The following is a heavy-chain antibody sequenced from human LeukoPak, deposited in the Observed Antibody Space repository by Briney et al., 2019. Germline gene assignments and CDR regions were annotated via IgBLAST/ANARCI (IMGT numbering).Heavy chain of an antibody. CDR2: ISGSGGST. D-gene: IGHD3-22*01. CDR3: AKDGDYDSTGPEYFQH. CDR1: GFTFSSYA. J-gene: IGHJ1*01. V-gene: IGHV3-23*01. Sequence: GGSLRLSCAASGFTFSSYAMSWVRQAPGKGLEWVSAISGSGGSTYHADSVKGRFTISRDNSKNTLYLQMNSLRAEDTAVYYCAKDGDYDSTGPEYFQHWGQGTLVTVSS.